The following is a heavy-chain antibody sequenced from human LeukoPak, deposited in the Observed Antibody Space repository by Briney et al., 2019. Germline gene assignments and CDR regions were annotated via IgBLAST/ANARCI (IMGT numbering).Heavy chain of an antibody. J-gene: IGHJ6*02. V-gene: IGHV3-9*01. CDR3: AKDIDGRYYRYYGMDV. CDR2: ISWNSCSI. Sequence: PGRSLTLSCAASGFTFDDYSMHWVRPAPGKGLEWVAGISWNSCSISYANSVKGRFTISRNNAKTSLYLQMNSLRAEDTASYYCAKDIDGRYYRYYGMDVWGQGTTVTVSS. CDR1: GFTFDDYS.